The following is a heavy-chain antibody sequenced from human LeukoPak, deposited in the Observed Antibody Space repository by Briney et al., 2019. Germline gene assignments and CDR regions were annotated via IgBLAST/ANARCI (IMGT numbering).Heavy chain of an antibody. J-gene: IGHJ3*02. V-gene: IGHV1-2*02. CDR3: ARGGSSLSGAFDI. CDR2: INPNSGGT. D-gene: IGHD3-16*01. CDR1: GYTFTNYD. Sequence: GASVKVSCKASGYTFTNYDMHWVRQAPGQGLEWMGWINPNSGGTNYAQKFQGRVTMTRDTSISTAYMELSRLRSDDTAVYYCARGGSSLSGAFDIWGQGTMVTVSS.